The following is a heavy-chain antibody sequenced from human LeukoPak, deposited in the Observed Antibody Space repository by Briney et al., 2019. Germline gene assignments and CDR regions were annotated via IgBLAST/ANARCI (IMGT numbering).Heavy chain of an antibody. J-gene: IGHJ3*02. V-gene: IGHV4-4*09. CDR2: IYSGGST. Sequence: PSETLSLTCAVSGGSMSSYYWSWIRQAPGKGLKWIGYIYSGGSTNYNPSLKSRVAISEDTSKNQFSLRLTSVTAADTAVYYCARHPRASDPFDIWGQGTIVTVSS. CDR3: ARHPRASDPFDI. CDR1: GGSMSSYY.